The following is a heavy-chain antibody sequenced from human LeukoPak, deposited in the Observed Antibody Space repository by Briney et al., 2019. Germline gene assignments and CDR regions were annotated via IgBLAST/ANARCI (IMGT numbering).Heavy chain of an antibody. Sequence: GGSLRLSCAASGFTFSRYWMHWVRQAPGKGLEWVSSLSGVGSTTYYADSVEGRFTISRDNSNNTLYLQMNSLGVEDTATYFCAKGHSKGASAGSDGLLWVHWGQGTLVPSPQ. CDR1: GFTFSRYW. J-gene: IGHJ4*02. D-gene: IGHD3-16*01. V-gene: IGHV3-23*01. CDR3: AKGHSKGASAGSDGLLWVH. CDR2: LSGVGSTT.